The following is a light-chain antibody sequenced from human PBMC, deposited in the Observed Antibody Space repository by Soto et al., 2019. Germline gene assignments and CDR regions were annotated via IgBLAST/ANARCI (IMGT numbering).Light chain of an antibody. CDR3: CSYAGSYTYV. Sequence: QSALTQPRSESGSPGQSVTISCTGTSSDVGGYNYVSWCQQHPGKAPKCIIYDVSKRPSGVPDRFSGSKSGNTASLTISGLQAEDEADYYCCSYAGSYTYVFGTGTKLTVL. CDR1: SSDVGGYNY. J-gene: IGLJ1*01. V-gene: IGLV2-11*01. CDR2: DVS.